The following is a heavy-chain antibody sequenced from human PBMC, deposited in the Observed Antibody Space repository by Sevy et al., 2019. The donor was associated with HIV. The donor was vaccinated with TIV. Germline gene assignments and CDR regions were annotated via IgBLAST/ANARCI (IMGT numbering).Heavy chain of an antibody. D-gene: IGHD4-4*01. CDR1: GFTFTYTW. J-gene: IGHJ6*02. V-gene: IGHV3-15*07. CDR3: TTSTQVDYYGMDV. Sequence: GGSLRLSCAASGFTFTYTWMNWVRQAPGKGLEWVGRIRSKTDGGTTDYAAPVKGRFTISRDDSKTTLFLQMNSLKTDATAVYYCTTSTQVDYYGMDVWGQGTTVTVSS. CDR2: IRSKTDGGTT.